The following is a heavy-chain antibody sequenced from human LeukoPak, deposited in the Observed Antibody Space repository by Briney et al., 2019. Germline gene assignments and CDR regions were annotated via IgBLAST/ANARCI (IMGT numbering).Heavy chain of an antibody. CDR3: AKDRGIAARPKKADAFDI. CDR2: ISGSGDST. D-gene: IGHD6-6*01. V-gene: IGHV3-23*01. Sequence: GGSLRLSCAASGFSFRSYAMSWVRQAPGKGLEWVSAISGSGDSTYYADSVKGRFTISRDNSKNTLYLQMNSLRAEDTAIYYCAKDRGIAARPKKADAFDIWGQGSMVTVSP. CDR1: GFSFRSYA. J-gene: IGHJ3*02.